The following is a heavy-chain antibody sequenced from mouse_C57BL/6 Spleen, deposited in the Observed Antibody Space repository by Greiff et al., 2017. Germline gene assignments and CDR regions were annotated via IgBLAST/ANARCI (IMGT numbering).Heavy chain of an antibody. CDR2: IWRGGST. Sequence: QVQLQQSGPGLVQPSQSLSITCTVSGFSLTSYGVHWVRQSPGKGLEWLGVIWRGGSTDYNAALMSSRSTTKDNATSQVFYKMNSRQADDTAIYXCAIVYGYGGMDYWGQGTSVTVSS. CDR1: GFSLTSYG. CDR3: AIVYGYGGMDY. V-gene: IGHV2-5*01. J-gene: IGHJ4*01. D-gene: IGHD2-2*01.